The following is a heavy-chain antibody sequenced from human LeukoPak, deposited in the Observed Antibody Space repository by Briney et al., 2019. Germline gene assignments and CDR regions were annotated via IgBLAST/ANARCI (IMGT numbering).Heavy chain of an antibody. CDR1: GYTFSSYY. CDR2: INPNSGGT. Sequence: ASVKVSCKAFGYTFSSYYIHWVRQAPGQGLEWMGWINPNSGGTNYAQKFQGRVTMTRDTSISTAYMELSRLRSDDTAVYYCARGRFGELLFDYWGQGTLVTVSS. D-gene: IGHD3-10*01. CDR3: ARGRFGELLFDY. J-gene: IGHJ4*02. V-gene: IGHV1-2*02.